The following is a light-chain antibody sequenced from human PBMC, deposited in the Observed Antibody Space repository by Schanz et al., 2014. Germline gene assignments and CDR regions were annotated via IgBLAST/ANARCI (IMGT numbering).Light chain of an antibody. CDR2: YAS. J-gene: IGKJ1*01. CDR3: QHYNNWPSGT. CDR1: QSIDTN. Sequence: EIVLTQSPGTLSLSPGERASLSCRTGQSIDTNLAWYQQKPGQAPRLLIHYASARATGIPDRFSGSGSGTDFTLTIGRLEPEDFAVYYCQHYNNWPSGTFGQGTKVEVK. V-gene: IGKV3-20*01.